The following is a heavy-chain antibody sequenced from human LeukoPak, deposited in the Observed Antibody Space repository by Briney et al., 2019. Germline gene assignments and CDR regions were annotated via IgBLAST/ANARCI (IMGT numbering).Heavy chain of an antibody. V-gene: IGHV3-7*01. CDR3: ATRKKDRAHGNSRSAH. CDR2: IKTDGSEK. Sequence: GGSLRLSCEGSGFTFSNYWMGWVRQAPGKGLQWVANIKTDGSEKYYVDSVKGRFTISRDNAKNSLYLQMNSLRAEDTAVYYCATRKKDRAHGNSRSAHWGHGPLGIAPS. D-gene: IGHD4-23*01. J-gene: IGHJ1*01. CDR1: GFTFSNYW.